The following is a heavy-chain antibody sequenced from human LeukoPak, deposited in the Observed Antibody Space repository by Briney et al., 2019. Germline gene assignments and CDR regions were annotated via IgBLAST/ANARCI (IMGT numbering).Heavy chain of an antibody. CDR3: ARHWQVVFIDY. J-gene: IGHJ4*02. CDR2: IFWNDDN. V-gene: IGHV2-5*01. CDR1: GFSLRTYGVG. D-gene: IGHD6-6*01. Sequence: SGPTLVNPTQTLTLTCTFSGFSLRTYGVGVGWIRQPPGKAPEWLALIFWNDDNRYSPSLKSRLTITKDTSKNQVVLTMTNMDPVDTATYYCARHWQVVFIDYWGQGTLVTVSS.